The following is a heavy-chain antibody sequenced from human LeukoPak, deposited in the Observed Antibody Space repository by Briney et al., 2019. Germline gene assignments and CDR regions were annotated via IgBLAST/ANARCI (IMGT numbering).Heavy chain of an antibody. CDR3: ARVSYYYGSGSYYNEDY. D-gene: IGHD3-10*01. CDR1: GFTFSSYA. Sequence: GGSLRLSCAASGFTFSSYAMSWVRQAPGKGLEWVSAISGSGGSTYYADSVKGRFTISRDNAKNSLYLQMNSLRAEDTAVYYCARVSYYYGSGSYYNEDYWGQGTLVTVYS. CDR2: ISGSGGST. J-gene: IGHJ4*02. V-gene: IGHV3-23*01.